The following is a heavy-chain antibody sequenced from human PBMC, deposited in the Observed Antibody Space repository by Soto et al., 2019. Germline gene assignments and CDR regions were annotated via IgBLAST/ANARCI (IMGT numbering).Heavy chain of an antibody. D-gene: IGHD3-22*01. CDR1: GFTFSSYA. Sequence: EVQVLESGGGLAQPGGSLRLSCEGSGFTFSSYAMTWVRQAPGKGLEWVSAMSGGGENTYYADSVKGRFTISRDNSKNTLYLQVNSLRVEDTATYYCAKWHPYYYDSRGYAGFDCWGRGTLVTVSS. CDR3: AKWHPYYYDSRGYAGFDC. CDR2: MSGGGENT. J-gene: IGHJ4*02. V-gene: IGHV3-23*01.